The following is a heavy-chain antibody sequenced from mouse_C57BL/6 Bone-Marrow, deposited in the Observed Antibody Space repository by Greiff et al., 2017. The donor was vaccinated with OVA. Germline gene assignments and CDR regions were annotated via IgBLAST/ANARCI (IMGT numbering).Heavy chain of an antibody. J-gene: IGHJ1*03. CDR1: GFTFSDFY. V-gene: IGHV7-1*01. CDR2: SRNKANDYTT. Sequence: EVQGVESGGGLVQSGRSLRLYCATSGFTFSDFYMEWVRQAPGKGLEWIAASRNKANDYTTEYSASVKGRFIVSRDTSQSILYLQMNALRAEDTAIYYCARDDYYWYFDVWGTGTTVTVSS. CDR3: ARDDYYWYFDV.